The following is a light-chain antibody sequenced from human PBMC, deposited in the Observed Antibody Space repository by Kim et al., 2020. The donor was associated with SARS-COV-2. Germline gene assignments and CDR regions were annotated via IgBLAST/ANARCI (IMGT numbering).Light chain of an antibody. CDR3: NSRDSNDNVV. CDR2: GKN. Sequence: VALGQTVRITCQGGSLRSYYATWYQQKPGQAPIVVIYGKNNRPSGIPGRFSGSSSGNTASLTITGTQAGDEADYYCNSRDSNDNVVFGGGTKLTVL. V-gene: IGLV3-19*01. CDR1: SLRSYY. J-gene: IGLJ2*01.